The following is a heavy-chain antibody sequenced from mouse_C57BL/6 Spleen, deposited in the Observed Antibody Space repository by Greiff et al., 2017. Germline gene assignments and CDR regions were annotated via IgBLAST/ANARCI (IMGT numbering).Heavy chain of an antibody. Sequence: QVHVKQSGAELVKPGASVKISCKASGYAFSSYWMHWVKQRPGKGLEWIGQIYPGDGDTNYNGKFKGKATLTADKSSSTAYLQLSSLTSEDSAVYFCARGGSSYDWYFDVWCTGTTVTVFS. CDR3: ARGGSSYDWYFDV. CDR1: GYAFSSYW. D-gene: IGHD1-1*01. V-gene: IGHV1-80*01. J-gene: IGHJ1*03. CDR2: IYPGDGDT.